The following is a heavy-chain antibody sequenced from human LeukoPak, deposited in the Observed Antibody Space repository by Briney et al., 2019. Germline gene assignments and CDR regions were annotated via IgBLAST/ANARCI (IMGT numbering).Heavy chain of an antibody. CDR1: GYTFTNYG. J-gene: IGHJ4*02. CDR3: ARYYIEGRCFDY. Sequence: ASVKVSCKASGYTFTNYGISWVRQAPGQGPEWMGWISTYNGNTNYAQKLQDRVTMTTDTSTSTAYMELRSLRSDDTALYYCARYYIEGRCFDYWGQGTLVTVSS. D-gene: IGHD3-10*01. CDR2: ISTYNGNT. V-gene: IGHV1-18*01.